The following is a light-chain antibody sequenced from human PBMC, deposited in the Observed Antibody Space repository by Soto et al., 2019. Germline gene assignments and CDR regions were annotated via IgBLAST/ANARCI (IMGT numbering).Light chain of an antibody. CDR2: GAS. CDR3: QQYGSSLIT. CDR1: QSVSDEF. Sequence: EIVLTQSPATLSLSPGERATLSCRASQSVSDEFLAWYQQKPGQAPRLLIYGASSRATGIPDRFSDSGSGTDFTLTISRLEPEDFAVYYCQQYGSSLITFGQGTRLEIK. V-gene: IGKV3-20*01. J-gene: IGKJ5*01.